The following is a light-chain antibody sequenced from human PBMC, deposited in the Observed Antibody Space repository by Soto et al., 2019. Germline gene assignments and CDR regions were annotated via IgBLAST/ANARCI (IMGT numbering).Light chain of an antibody. J-gene: IGKJ2*02. CDR3: QQYGSPPRT. Sequence: EIVLTQSPGTLSLSPGERATLSCRASQSLYNSFLAWYQQKPGQTPRLLINAVSNRATGVPDRFSGSGSGTDFTLTISRLEPEDFAVYYCQQYGSPPRTFGQGTKVEI. CDR2: AVS. CDR1: QSLYNSF. V-gene: IGKV3-20*01.